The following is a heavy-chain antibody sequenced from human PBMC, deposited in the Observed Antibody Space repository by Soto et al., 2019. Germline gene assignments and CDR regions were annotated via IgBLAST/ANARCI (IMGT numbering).Heavy chain of an antibody. CDR2: VYATGTT. CDR1: GGSISKFY. J-gene: IGHJ5*02. V-gene: IGHV4-4*07. Sequence: PSETLSLTCNVSGGSISKFYWAWIRKTAGNGLEWMGRVYATGTTDYNPSLRSRVAMSVDISKKTFSLRLRSVTGADSGVYYCVRDGSKSLRDWFDPWGQGILVTV. CDR3: VRDGSKSLRDWFDP.